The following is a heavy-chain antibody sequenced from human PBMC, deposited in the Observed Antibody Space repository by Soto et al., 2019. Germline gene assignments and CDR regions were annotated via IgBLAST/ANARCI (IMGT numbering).Heavy chain of an antibody. CDR3: ASHPSDFWFDP. D-gene: IGHD2-21*02. CDR1: GGSISSSSYF. J-gene: IGHJ5*02. Sequence: QLQLQESGPGLVKPSETLSLTCSVSGGSISSSSYFWGWIRQPPGKGLEWIGSIYYSGSTYYNPSLKSRVTVSVDTSKNQFSLKRSSVTAADTAVYYCASHPSDFWFDPWGQGTLVTVSS. V-gene: IGHV4-39*01. CDR2: IYYSGST.